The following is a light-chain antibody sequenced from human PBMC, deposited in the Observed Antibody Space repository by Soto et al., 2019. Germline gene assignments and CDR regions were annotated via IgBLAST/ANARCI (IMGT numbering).Light chain of an antibody. V-gene: IGKV1-39*01. CDR3: QQSYSTPRT. Sequence: DIQMTQSPSSLSASVGDRVSITCRASQSISTHLSWYQQKPGKAPKLLIYDASTLESGVPSRFSGSGSGTDFTLTISSLQPEDFATYYCQQSYSTPRTFGQGTKVDIK. CDR1: QSISTH. CDR2: DAS. J-gene: IGKJ1*01.